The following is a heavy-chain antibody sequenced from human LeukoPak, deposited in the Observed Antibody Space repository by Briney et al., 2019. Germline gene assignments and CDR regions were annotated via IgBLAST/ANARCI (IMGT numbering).Heavy chain of an antibody. CDR3: ARGSRYYYDSSGYYYGPWFDP. CDR1: GFTFRSYD. J-gene: IGHJ5*02. D-gene: IGHD3-22*01. V-gene: IGHV3-13*01. Sequence: PGGSLRLSCAASGFTFRSYDMHWVRQATGKGLEWVSAIGTAGDTYYPGSVKGRFTISRENAKNSLYLQMNSLRAGDTAVYYCARGSRYYYDSSGYYYGPWFDPWGQGTLVTVSS. CDR2: IGTAGDT.